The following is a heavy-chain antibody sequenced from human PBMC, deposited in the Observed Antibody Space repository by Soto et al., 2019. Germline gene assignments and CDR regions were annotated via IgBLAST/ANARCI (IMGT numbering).Heavy chain of an antibody. CDR3: ARGNPFNYAGFDV. CDR1: GYTFSDFD. V-gene: IGHV1-8*01. CDR2: MNAKSGDT. D-gene: IGHD3-16*01. J-gene: IGHJ6*02. Sequence: QAHLEQSGAELKRPGASVKVSCKASGYTFSDFDINWLRQASGQGPEWMGWMNAKSGDTFFAQRFPGKFNMTWDPSLSTAYMEVGSLTSDDTAIYYCARGNPFNYAGFDVWGQGTTVAVSS.